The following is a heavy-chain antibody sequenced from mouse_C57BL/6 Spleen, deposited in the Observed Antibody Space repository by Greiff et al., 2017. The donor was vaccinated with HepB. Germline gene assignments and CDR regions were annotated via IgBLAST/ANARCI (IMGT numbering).Heavy chain of an antibody. V-gene: IGHV1-26*01. CDR2: INPNNGGT. CDR1: GYTFTDYY. CDR3: TRSGVYSSCAY. D-gene: IGHD1-3*01. Sequence: EVQLQQSGPELVKPGASVKISCKASGYTFTDYYMNWVKQSHGKSLEWIGDINPNNGGTSYNQKFKGKATLTVDQSSSTAYLELRSLTSEDSAVYYGTRSGVYSSCAYWGQGTLVTGSA. J-gene: IGHJ3*01.